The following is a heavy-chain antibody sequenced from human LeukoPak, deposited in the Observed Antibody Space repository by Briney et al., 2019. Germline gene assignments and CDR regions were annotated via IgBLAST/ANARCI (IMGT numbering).Heavy chain of an antibody. V-gene: IGHV1-69*05. Sequence: GSSVKVSCKASGCTFSSYAISWVRQAPGQGLEWMGGIITIFGTANYAQKFQGRVTITTDESTSTAYMELCSLRSEDTAVYYCARVGPYCSSTSCYSLHYYYYMDVWGKGTTVTVSS. CDR1: GCTFSSYA. CDR2: IITIFGTA. J-gene: IGHJ6*03. CDR3: ARVGPYCSSTSCYSLHYYYYMDV. D-gene: IGHD2-2*01.